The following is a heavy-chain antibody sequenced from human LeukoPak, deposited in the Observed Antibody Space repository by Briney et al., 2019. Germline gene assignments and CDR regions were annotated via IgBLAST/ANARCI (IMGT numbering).Heavy chain of an antibody. V-gene: IGHV1-3*01. Sequence: ASVKVSCKASGYTFTSYAMHWVRQAPGQRLEWMGWINAGNGNTKYSQKFQGRVTITRDTSASTAYMELSSLRSEDTAVYCCAREDYYGDYHFDYWGQGTLVTVSS. J-gene: IGHJ4*02. CDR1: GYTFTSYA. D-gene: IGHD4-17*01. CDR2: INAGNGNT. CDR3: AREDYYGDYHFDY.